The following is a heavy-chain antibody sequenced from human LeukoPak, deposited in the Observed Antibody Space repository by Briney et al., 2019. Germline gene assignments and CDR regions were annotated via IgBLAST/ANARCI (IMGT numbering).Heavy chain of an antibody. D-gene: IGHD3-10*01. CDR2: INHSGST. V-gene: IGHV4-34*01. CDR1: GGSFSGYY. J-gene: IGHJ5*02. CDR3: ARTTMVRGVIITDTFDP. Sequence: SETLSLTCAVYGGSFSGYYWSWIRQPPGKGLEWIGEINHSGSTNYNPSLKRRVTISVDKSKNQFSLKLSSVTAADTAVYYCARTTMVRGVIITDTFDPWGQGTLVTVSS.